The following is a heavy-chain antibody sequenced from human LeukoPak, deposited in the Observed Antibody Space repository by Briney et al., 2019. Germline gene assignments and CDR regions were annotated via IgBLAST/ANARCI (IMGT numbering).Heavy chain of an antibody. V-gene: IGHV3-23*01. J-gene: IGHJ4*02. CDR3: SKGRGTTVTSAANY. CDR2: ISGSNDT. D-gene: IGHD4-17*01. Sequence: PGGSLRLSCAASGFTFRNYAMSWVRQAPGKGLEWVSSISGSNDTYYADSVKDRFTISRDNSKNTLSLQMNSLRAEDTAVYYCSKGRGTTVTSAANYWGQGTLVTVSS. CDR1: GFTFRNYA.